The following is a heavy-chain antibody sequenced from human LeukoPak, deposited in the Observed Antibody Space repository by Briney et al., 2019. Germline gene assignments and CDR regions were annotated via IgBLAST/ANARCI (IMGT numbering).Heavy chain of an antibody. CDR3: AERTRGSGSFLIDF. J-gene: IGHJ4*02. V-gene: IGHV3-33*01. D-gene: IGHD1-26*01. CDR1: GFTFSSYG. Sequence: GGSLRLSCAASGFTFSSYGMHWARQAPGTGLEWVAVIWSVGSDKYYADSVKGRFTSSRDTSKNTLYLQMNSLGAEDTAVFYCAERTRGSGSFLIDFWGQGTLVTVSS. CDR2: IWSVGSDK.